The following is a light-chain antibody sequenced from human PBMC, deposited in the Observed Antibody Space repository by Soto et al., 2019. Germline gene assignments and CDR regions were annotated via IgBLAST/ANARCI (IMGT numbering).Light chain of an antibody. CDR3: QQYVNSPVT. CDR1: QRVNSSY. J-gene: IGKJ2*01. CDR2: GAS. V-gene: IGKV3-20*01. Sequence: EIVLTQSPDTLYLSPGEGATLSYRASQRVNSSYLAWYQQKPGQAPRLLISGASDRATGVPARVSGSGYGTDFTLTISRLEPEDFAVYYCQQYVNSPVTFGQGTKLQIK.